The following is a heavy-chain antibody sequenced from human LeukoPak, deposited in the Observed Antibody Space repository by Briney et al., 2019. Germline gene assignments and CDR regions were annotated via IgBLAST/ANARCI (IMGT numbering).Heavy chain of an antibody. D-gene: IGHD2-2*01. CDR2: ISSSSSYI. V-gene: IGHV3-21*01. CDR3: AREEYCSSTSCWYFDL. CDR1: GFTFSSYS. Sequence: GGSLRLSCAASGFTFSSYSMNWVRQAPGKGLEWVSSISSSSSYIYYADSVKGRFTISRDNAKNSLYLQVNSLRAEDTAVYYCAREEYCSSTSCWYFDLWGRGTLVTVSS. J-gene: IGHJ2*01.